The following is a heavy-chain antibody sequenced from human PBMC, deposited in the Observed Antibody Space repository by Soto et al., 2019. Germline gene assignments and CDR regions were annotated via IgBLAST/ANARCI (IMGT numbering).Heavy chain of an antibody. CDR2: FYYSGST. J-gene: IGHJ6*02. CDR3: ACNVYDYNIYYYCYGMDV. V-gene: IGHV4-39*01. CDR1: GGSISSSSYY. Sequence: SETLSLTCTVSGGSISSSSYYWGWLRQPQGKGLLWIGCFYYSGSTYYNPSLKSRVSIYVDTSKNQFSLKLSSVTAAATAVYYWACNVYDYNIYYYCYGMDVWGQGTTVTVSS. D-gene: IGHD4-4*01.